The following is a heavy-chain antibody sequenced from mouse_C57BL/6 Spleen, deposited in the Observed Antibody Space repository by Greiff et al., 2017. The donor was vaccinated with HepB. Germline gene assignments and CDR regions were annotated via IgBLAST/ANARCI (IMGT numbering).Heavy chain of an antibody. J-gene: IGHJ1*03. D-gene: IGHD1-1*01. CDR1: GYTFTSYW. V-gene: IGHV1-64*01. Sequence: VQLQQPGAELVKPGASVKLSCKASGYTFTSYWMHWVKQRPGQGLEWIGMIHPNSGSTNYNENFKSKATLTVDKSSSTAYMQLSSLTSEDSAVYYCARSRYYGSSPYWYFDVWGTGTTVTVSS. CDR2: IHPNSGST. CDR3: ARSRYYGSSPYWYFDV.